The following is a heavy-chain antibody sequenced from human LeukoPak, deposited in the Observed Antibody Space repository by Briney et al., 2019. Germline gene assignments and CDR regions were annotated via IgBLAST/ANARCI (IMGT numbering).Heavy chain of an antibody. CDR3: ARDVLLSSAAVTKSPGYV. CDR1: GFTFSSYA. D-gene: IGHD2/OR15-2a*01. Sequence: PGGSLRLSCAASGFTFSSYAMHWVRQAPGKGLEWVAVISYDGSNKYYADSVKGRFTISRDNSKNTLYLQMNSLRAEDTAVYYCARDVLLSSAAVTKSPGYVWGQGTTVTVSS. CDR2: ISYDGSNK. J-gene: IGHJ6*02. V-gene: IGHV3-30-3*01.